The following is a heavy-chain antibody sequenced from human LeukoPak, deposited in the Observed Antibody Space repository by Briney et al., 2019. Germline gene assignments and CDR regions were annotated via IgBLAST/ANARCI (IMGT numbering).Heavy chain of an antibody. CDR3: ARGCSATRCPADS. V-gene: IGHV3-74*01. Sequence: SGGSLRLSCVVSGLTFSSHEMNWVRQAPGEGLVWVSQINPDGTIATYADSGKGRFTISRDNSKNTLYLQINSLKAEDTAVYYCARGCSATRCPADSWGQGSLVTVSS. CDR1: GLTFSSHE. D-gene: IGHD2-15*01. CDR2: INPDGTIA. J-gene: IGHJ4*02.